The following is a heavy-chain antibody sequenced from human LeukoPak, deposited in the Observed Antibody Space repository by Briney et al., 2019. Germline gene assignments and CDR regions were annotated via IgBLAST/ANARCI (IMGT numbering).Heavy chain of an antibody. Sequence: EPSETLSLTCAVYGGSFSGYYWSWIHQPPGKGLEWIGEINHSGSTNYNPSLKSRVTISVDTSKNQFSLKLSSVTAADTAVYYCASLGVVITNWFDPWGQGTLVTVSS. V-gene: IGHV4-34*01. J-gene: IGHJ5*02. D-gene: IGHD3-3*01. CDR2: INHSGST. CDR3: ASLGVVITNWFDP. CDR1: GGSFSGYY.